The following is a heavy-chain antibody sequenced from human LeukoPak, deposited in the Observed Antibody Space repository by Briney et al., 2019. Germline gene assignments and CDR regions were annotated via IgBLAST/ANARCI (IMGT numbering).Heavy chain of an antibody. D-gene: IGHD5-18*01. J-gene: IGHJ5*02. V-gene: IGHV1-46*01. CDR2: INPSGGSA. Sequence: GASVKVSCKASGYTFTSYYMHWVRQAPGQGLEWMGIINPSGGSATYAQKFQGRVTMTRDTSTNTVYMELSSLRSEDTAVYYCARVFGLGPSYGYAWGQGTLVTVSS. CDR1: GYTFTSYY. CDR3: ARVFGLGPSYGYA.